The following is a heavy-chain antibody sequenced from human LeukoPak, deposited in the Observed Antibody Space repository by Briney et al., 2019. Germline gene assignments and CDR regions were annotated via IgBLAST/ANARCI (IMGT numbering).Heavy chain of an antibody. CDR1: GFTFSSYW. V-gene: IGHV3-7*05. D-gene: IGHD5-18*01. J-gene: IGHJ3*02. CDR2: TNQDGSEK. Sequence: GGSLRLSCVASGFTFSSYWMAWVRQAPGKGLEWVANTNQDGSEKNYVDSVKGRLTISRDNAKNSLCQQMNSLRAEDTAVYYCARDRGYSTFDMWGQGTMVTVSS. CDR3: ARDRGYSTFDM.